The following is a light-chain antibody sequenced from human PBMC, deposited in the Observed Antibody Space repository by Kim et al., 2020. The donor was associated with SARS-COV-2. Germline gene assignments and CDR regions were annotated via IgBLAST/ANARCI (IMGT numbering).Light chain of an antibody. J-gene: IGKJ5*01. CDR3: MQGIHPIP. Sequence: DVVMTQSPLSLPVTLGQPASISFRSSQSLVYSDGNTYLNWLQQRPGQSPRRLIYKVSNRHSGVPDRFSGSGSGTDFTLKISRVEAGDVGVYYCMQGIHPIPFGPGTRLEIK. V-gene: IGKV2-30*01. CDR1: QSLVYSDGNTY. CDR2: KVS.